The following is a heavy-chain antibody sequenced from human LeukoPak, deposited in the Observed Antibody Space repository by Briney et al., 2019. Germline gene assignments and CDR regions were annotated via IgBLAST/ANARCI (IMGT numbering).Heavy chain of an antibody. V-gene: IGHV3-23*01. J-gene: IGHJ4*02. Sequence: PGGSLRLSCAASGFTFSSYSMNWVRQAPGRALEWVSAISGSGATTHYVDSVKGRFTISRDNSKNILYLQMTSLRVEDTAVYYCAKDMRSSWYTYFFDFWGQGALVTVSS. CDR1: GFTFSSYS. CDR3: AKDMRSSWYTYFFDF. CDR2: ISGSGATT. D-gene: IGHD6-13*01.